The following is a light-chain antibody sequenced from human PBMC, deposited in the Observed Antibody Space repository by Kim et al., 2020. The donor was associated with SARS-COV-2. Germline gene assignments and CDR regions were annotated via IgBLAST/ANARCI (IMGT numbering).Light chain of an antibody. J-gene: IGKJ2*01. CDR3: QQYGSSSGYT. CDR1: QGVSSSY. Sequence: SPGERAPLSGRASQGVSSSYLAWYQQKPGQAPRLLIYGASSRATGIPDRFSGSGSGTDFTLTISRLEPEDFAVYYCQQYGSSSGYTFGQGTKLEI. CDR2: GAS. V-gene: IGKV3-20*01.